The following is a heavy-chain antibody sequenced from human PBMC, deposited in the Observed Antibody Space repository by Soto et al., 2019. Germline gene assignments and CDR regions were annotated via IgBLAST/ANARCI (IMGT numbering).Heavy chain of an antibody. J-gene: IGHJ4*02. CDR3: AREGYDILTGYYRGFDY. D-gene: IGHD3-9*01. Sequence: SDTLSLTCNVSGDAISSYYWSWIRQPPGKGLDWIGYIYYSGNTDYNPSLKSRVTISVNTSKNQFSLKLSSVTAADTAVYYCAREGYDILTGYYRGFDYWGQGTLVTVS. CDR1: GDAISSYY. V-gene: IGHV4-59*01. CDR2: IYYSGNT.